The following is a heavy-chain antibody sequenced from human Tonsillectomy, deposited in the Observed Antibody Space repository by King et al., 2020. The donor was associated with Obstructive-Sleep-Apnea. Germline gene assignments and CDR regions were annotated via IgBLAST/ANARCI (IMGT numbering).Heavy chain of an antibody. D-gene: IGHD2-2*01. Sequence: VQLVESGGGLVQPGGSLRLSCAASGFSFSSDDMHWVRQATGKGLEWVSGISTGGATYYPGSVKGRFTVSRENARNSLFLQMNSLIAGDTAVYYCARDLQNCSRTSCYSFFYGMDVWGQGTTVTVS. CDR2: ISTGGAT. V-gene: IGHV3-13*04. CDR1: GFSFSSDD. J-gene: IGHJ6*02. CDR3: ARDLQNCSRTSCYSFFYGMDV.